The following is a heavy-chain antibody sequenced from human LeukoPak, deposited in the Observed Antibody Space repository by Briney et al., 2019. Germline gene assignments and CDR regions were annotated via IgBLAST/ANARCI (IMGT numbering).Heavy chain of an antibody. D-gene: IGHD1-1*01. J-gene: IGHJ4*02. V-gene: IGHV4-39*01. CDR1: DGSISSSSHY. Sequence: PSETLSLTCTVSDGSISSSSHYWGWIRRPPGKGLECIGSIYYRGSTYYNPSLKSRVTMSVDMSTNQLSLSLNSVTAADTAVYNCARHNNWSSPDYWGQGTLVIVSS. CDR3: ARHNNWSSPDY. CDR2: IYYRGST.